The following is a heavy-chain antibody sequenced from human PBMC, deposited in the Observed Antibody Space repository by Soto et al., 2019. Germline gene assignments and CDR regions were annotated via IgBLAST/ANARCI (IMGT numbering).Heavy chain of an antibody. Sequence: SVKVSCKASGFTFTSPAVQWVRQARGQRLEWIGWIVVGSGNTNYAQKFQERVTITRDMSTSTAYMELSSLRSEDTAVYYCAAGDGYNYFFNYWGQGTLVTVSS. V-gene: IGHV1-58*01. CDR2: IVVGSGNT. CDR3: AAGDGYNYFFNY. CDR1: GFTFTSPA. J-gene: IGHJ4*02. D-gene: IGHD5-12*01.